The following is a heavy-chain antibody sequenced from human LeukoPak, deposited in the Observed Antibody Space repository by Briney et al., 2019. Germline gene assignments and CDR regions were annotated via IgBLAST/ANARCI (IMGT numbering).Heavy chain of an antibody. CDR2: IYHSGST. CDR3: ARGRYSQWLPLRYFDY. Sequence: SETLSLTCAVSGGSISSSNWWSWVRQPPGKGLEWIGEIYHSGSTNYNPSLKSRVTISVDKSKNQFSLKLSSVTAADTAVYYCARGRYSQWLPLRYFDYWGQGTLVTVSS. D-gene: IGHD6-19*01. CDR1: GGSISSSNW. V-gene: IGHV4-4*02. J-gene: IGHJ4*02.